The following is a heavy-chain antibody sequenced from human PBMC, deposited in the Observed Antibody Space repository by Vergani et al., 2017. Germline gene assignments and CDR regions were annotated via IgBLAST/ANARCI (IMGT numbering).Heavy chain of an antibody. V-gene: IGHV1-2*02. CDR2: INPNSGGT. CDR1: GYTFTGYY. Sequence: QVQLVQSGAEVKKPGASVEVSCKASGYTFTGYYMHWVRQAPGQGLEWMGWINPNSGGTNYAQKFQGRVTMTRDTSISTAYMELSRLRSEDTAVYYCTXGWYYDSIAYWAYWGQGTLVTVSS. CDR3: TXGWYYDSIAYWAY. D-gene: IGHD3-22*01. J-gene: IGHJ4*02.